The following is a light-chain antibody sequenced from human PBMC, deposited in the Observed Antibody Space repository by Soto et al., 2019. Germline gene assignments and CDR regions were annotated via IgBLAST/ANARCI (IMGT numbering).Light chain of an antibody. CDR1: QSLPHGNGYNY. Sequence: DIVMTQSPLSLPVTPGEPASISCRSSQSLPHGNGYNYLDWYLQKPGQSPQLLIYLGSTRASGVPDRFSGSGSGTDFTLKVSRVEAEDVGVYYCMQALQTPITFGQGTRLEIK. V-gene: IGKV2-28*01. CDR2: LGS. CDR3: MQALQTPIT. J-gene: IGKJ5*01.